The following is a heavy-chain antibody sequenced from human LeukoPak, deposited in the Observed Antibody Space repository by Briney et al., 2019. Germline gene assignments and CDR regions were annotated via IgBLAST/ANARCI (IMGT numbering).Heavy chain of an antibody. CDR2: IYPGDSDT. D-gene: IGHD4-11*01. Sequence: GESLKISCKGSGYSFTSYWIGWVRQMSGKGLEWMGGIYPGDSDTRYSPSFQGQVTISADKSISTAYLQWSSLKASDTAMYYCARMASTVTTPAQYYFDYWGQGTLVTVSS. V-gene: IGHV5-51*01. CDR3: ARMASTVTTPAQYYFDY. J-gene: IGHJ4*02. CDR1: GYSFTSYW.